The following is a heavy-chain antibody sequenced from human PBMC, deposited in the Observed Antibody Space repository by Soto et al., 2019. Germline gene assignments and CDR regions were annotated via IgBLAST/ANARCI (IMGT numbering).Heavy chain of an antibody. CDR2: ISGSGGST. CDR3: AKVSRGIGVVPAARN. D-gene: IGHD2-2*01. Sequence: EVQLLESGGGSVQPGGSLRLSCVASGHTFQNYAMTWVRQAPGKGLAWVSGISGSGGSTYYADSVRGRFTISRDDSKNTLYLQMSSLRAEDTAVYYCAKVSRGIGVVPAARNWGQGTLVTVSS. J-gene: IGHJ4*02. V-gene: IGHV3-23*01. CDR1: GHTFQNYA.